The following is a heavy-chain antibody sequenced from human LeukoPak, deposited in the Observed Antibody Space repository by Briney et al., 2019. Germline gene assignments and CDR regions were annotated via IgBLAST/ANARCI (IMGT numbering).Heavy chain of an antibody. J-gene: IGHJ4*02. CDR2: ISSSSSYI. CDR3: ARGQDYYGSGASDY. V-gene: IGHV3-21*01. D-gene: IGHD3-10*01. Sequence: GGSLRLSCAASGFTFSSYSMNWVRQAPGKGLEWVSSISSSSSYIYYADSVKGRFTISRDNAKNSLYLQMNSLRAEDTAVYYCARGQDYYGSGASDYWGQGTLVTVSS. CDR1: GFTFSSYS.